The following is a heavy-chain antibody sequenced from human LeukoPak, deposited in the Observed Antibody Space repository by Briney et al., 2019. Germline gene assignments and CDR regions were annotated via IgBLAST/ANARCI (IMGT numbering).Heavy chain of an antibody. D-gene: IGHD2-15*01. CDR3: AKDLGIVVVADTSFAY. Sequence: PGGSLRLSCAASGFTFSSYATSWVRQAPGKGLEWISGISGSGGSTYYADSVKGRFTISRDNSKNTLYLQMNSLRAEDTAVYYCAKDLGIVVVADTSFAYWGQGTLVTVSS. CDR1: GFTFSSYA. CDR2: ISGSGGST. V-gene: IGHV3-23*01. J-gene: IGHJ4*02.